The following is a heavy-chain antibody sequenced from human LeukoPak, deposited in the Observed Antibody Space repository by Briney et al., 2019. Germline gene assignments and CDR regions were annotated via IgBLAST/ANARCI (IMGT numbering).Heavy chain of an antibody. CDR1: GFTFSTYG. CDR2: ISDTGSDT. D-gene: IGHD6-6*01. Sequence: GGSLRLSCAASGFTFSTYGMNWVRQAPGKGLEWVSSISDTGSDTYYADSVKCRFTISRDNSKNTVFLQMNSLRAEDTAVYYCAKRVPYSSSSVYFDAWGQGTLVTVSS. CDR3: AKRVPYSSSSVYFDA. J-gene: IGHJ4*02. V-gene: IGHV3-23*01.